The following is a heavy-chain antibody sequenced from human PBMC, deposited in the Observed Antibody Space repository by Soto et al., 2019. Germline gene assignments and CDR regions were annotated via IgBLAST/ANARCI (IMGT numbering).Heavy chain of an antibody. CDR1: GFTFSSYA. V-gene: IGHV3-23*01. J-gene: IGHJ4*02. CDR2: ISGSGGST. D-gene: IGHD2-2*01. Sequence: GGSLRLSCAASGFTFSSYAMSWVRQAPGKGLEWVSAISGSGGSTYYADSVKGRFTISRDNSKNTLYLQMNSLRAEDTAVYYCAKAPPFALVPPAMFFLDYWGQGTLVTVSS. CDR3: AKAPPFALVPPAMFFLDY.